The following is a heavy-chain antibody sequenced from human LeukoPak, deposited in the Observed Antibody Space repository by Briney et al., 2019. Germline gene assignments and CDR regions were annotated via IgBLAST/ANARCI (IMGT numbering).Heavy chain of an antibody. Sequence: SVMISCKASGYTFTSYGIIWVRQAPGQGLEWMGWISANNGNTNYVQKLQGRVTMTTDTSTSTAYMELRSLRSDDTAVYYCARDHSLILDYWGQGTLVTVSS. CDR3: ARDHSLILDY. CDR1: GYTFTSYG. CDR2: ISANNGNT. V-gene: IGHV1-18*01. J-gene: IGHJ4*02. D-gene: IGHD3-16*01.